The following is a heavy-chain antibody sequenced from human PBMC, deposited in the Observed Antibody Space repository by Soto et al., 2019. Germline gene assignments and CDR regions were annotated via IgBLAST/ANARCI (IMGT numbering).Heavy chain of an antibody. V-gene: IGHV4-39*01. CDR2: IYYSGST. CDR1: GGSISSSSYY. Sequence: SETLSLTCTVSGGSISSSSYYWGWIRQPPGKGLEWIGSIYYSGSTYYNPSLKSRVTISVDTSKNQFSLKLSSVTAADTAVYYCARRIGSSMARYYYYMDVWGKGTTVTVSS. J-gene: IGHJ6*03. D-gene: IGHD6-6*01. CDR3: ARRIGSSMARYYYYMDV.